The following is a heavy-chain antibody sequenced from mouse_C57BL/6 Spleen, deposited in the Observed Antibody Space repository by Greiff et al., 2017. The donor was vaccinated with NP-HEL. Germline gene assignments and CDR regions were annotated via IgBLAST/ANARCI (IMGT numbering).Heavy chain of an antibody. J-gene: IGHJ3*01. Sequence: VKLQQSGPELVKPGASVKISCKASGYAFSSSWMNWVKQRPGQGLEWIGRIYPGDGDTNYNGKFKGKATLTADKSSSTAYMQLSSLTSEDSAVYFCARGGGSSDGFAYWGQGTLVTVSA. CDR1: GYAFSSSW. CDR3: ARGGGSSDGFAY. D-gene: IGHD1-1*01. CDR2: IYPGDGDT. V-gene: IGHV1-82*01.